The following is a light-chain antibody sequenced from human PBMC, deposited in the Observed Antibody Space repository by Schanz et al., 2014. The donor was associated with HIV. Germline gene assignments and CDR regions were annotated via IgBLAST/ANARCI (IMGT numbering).Light chain of an antibody. V-gene: IGLV2-14*03. CDR2: DVS. CDR3: SSYTTRNTRV. J-gene: IGLJ3*02. CDR1: SGDVGSYNY. Sequence: QSALTQPASVSGSPGQSISISCTGTSGDVGSYNYVSWYQQHPGKAPKLMISDVSNRPSGVSRRFSGSKSGNTASLTISGLQPEDEAAYYCSSYTTRNTRVFGGGTKLTVL.